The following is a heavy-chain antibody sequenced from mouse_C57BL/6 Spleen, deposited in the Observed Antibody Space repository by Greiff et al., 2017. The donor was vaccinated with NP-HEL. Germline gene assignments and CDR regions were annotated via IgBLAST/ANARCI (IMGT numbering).Heavy chain of an antibody. CDR2: IYPRSGNT. CDR3: ARGGLRRGYFDV. D-gene: IGHD2-4*01. J-gene: IGHJ1*03. Sequence: VQLQQSGAELARPGASVKLSCKASGYTFTSYGISWVKQSTGQGLEWIGEIYPRSGNTYYNEKFKGKATLTADKSSSTAYMELRSLTSEDSAVYFCARGGLRRGYFDVWGTGTTVTVSS. CDR1: GYTFTSYG. V-gene: IGHV1-81*01.